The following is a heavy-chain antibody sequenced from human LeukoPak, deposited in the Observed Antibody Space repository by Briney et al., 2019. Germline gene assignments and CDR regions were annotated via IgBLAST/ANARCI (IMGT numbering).Heavy chain of an antibody. J-gene: IGHJ4*02. V-gene: IGHV3-64D*09. Sequence: GGSLRLSCSASGFTFSSNAIHWVRQAPGKGLEYVSAIDSSGAGTYYADSVKGRFTISRDNSKNTLYLQMNSLRAEDTAVYYCVKDKSTVGATSRRDYYFDYWGQGTLVTVSS. CDR3: VKDKSTVGATSRRDYYFDY. CDR1: GFTFSSNA. D-gene: IGHD1-26*01. CDR2: IDSSGAGT.